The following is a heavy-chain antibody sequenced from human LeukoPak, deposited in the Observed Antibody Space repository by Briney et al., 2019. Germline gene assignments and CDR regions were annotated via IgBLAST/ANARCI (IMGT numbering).Heavy chain of an antibody. CDR1: GFTFSSYE. D-gene: IGHD3-16*01. J-gene: IGHJ3*02. CDR2: ISSSGRTI. CDR3: ARDERGAFDI. Sequence: GGSLRLSCAASGFTFSSYEMNWVRQAPGKGLEWVSYISSSGRTIYYADSVKGRFTISRDNAKNSLYLQMNSLRAEDTAVYYRARDERGAFDIWGQGTMVTVSS. V-gene: IGHV3-48*03.